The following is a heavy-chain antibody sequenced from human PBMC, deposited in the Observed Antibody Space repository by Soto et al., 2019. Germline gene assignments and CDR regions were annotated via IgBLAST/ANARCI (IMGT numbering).Heavy chain of an antibody. CDR3: ARDWGPHYMDV. Sequence: VASVKVSCKASGYTFSSYAINWVRQAPGQGLEWMGWISAYNGDTNYAQKLQGRVTMTTGTSTSTAYMELRSLRFDDTAVYYCARDWGPHYMDVWGKGTTVTVS. CDR1: GYTFSSYA. J-gene: IGHJ6*03. D-gene: IGHD3-16*01. CDR2: ISAYNGDT. V-gene: IGHV1-18*01.